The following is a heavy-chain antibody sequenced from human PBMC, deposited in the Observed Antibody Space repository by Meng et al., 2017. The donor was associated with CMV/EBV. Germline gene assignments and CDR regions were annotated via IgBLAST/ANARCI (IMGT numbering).Heavy chain of an antibody. Sequence: QGPLQPWGAGLLKPSETLSLPRAVYGWSLSGYYWSWIRQPPGKGLEWIGEINHSGSTNYNPSLKSRVTISVDTSKNQFSLKLSSVTAADTAVYYCARGSIAARLGLGDWGQGTLVTVSS. D-gene: IGHD6-6*01. V-gene: IGHV4-34*01. CDR2: INHSGST. CDR3: ARGSIAARLGLGD. J-gene: IGHJ4*02. CDR1: GWSLSGYY.